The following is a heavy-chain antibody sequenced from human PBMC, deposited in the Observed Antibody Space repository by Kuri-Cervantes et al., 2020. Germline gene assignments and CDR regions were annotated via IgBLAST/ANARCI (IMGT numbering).Heavy chain of an antibody. Sequence: ASVKVSCKASGYTFTSYAMHWVRQAPGQRLEWMGWINAGNGNTKYSQKFQGRVTITRDTSASTAYMELSSLRSEDTAVYYCAKDLFYGSGSFGAFDIWGHGTMVTVSS. J-gene: IGHJ3*02. V-gene: IGHV1-3*01. CDR1: GYTFTSYA. D-gene: IGHD3-10*01. CDR3: AKDLFYGSGSFGAFDI. CDR2: INAGNGNT.